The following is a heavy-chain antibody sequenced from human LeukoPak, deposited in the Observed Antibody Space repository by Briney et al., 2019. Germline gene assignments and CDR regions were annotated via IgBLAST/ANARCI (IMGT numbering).Heavy chain of an antibody. CDR3: ARNGRYCATATCLDF. J-gene: IGHJ4*02. D-gene: IGHD2-15*01. CDR2: ISYDGSNK. Sequence: PGRSLRLSCAASGFTFSNHVMHWVRQAPGKGLEWVAVISYDGSNKYYADSVKGRFTISRDNSKNTLYLQMNSLRAEDTAVYYCARNGRYCATATCLDFWGQGTLVTVSS. V-gene: IGHV3-30*03. CDR1: GFTFSNHV.